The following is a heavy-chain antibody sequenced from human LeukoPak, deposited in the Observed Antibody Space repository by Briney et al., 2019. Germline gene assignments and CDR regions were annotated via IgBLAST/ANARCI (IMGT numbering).Heavy chain of an antibody. CDR3: ARVLSGSNFDY. J-gene: IGHJ4*02. D-gene: IGHD3-22*01. CDR2: IYYSGST. Sequence: PSETLSLTCTVSGGSISSYYWSWIRQPPGKGLEWIGSIYYSGSTYYNPSLKSRVTISVDKPKNQFSLKLSSVTAADTAVYYCARVLSGSNFDYWGQGTLVTVSS. V-gene: IGHV4-59*12. CDR1: GGSISSYY.